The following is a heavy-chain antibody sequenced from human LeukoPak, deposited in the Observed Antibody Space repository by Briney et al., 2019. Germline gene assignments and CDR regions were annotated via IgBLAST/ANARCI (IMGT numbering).Heavy chain of an antibody. Sequence: GGSVTLSCAASGFTVSSNYMIWVRPAPGKGLEGVSCNYSGGSKYYADPVQGRFTISRDNSMHTSDIPMNGLRDDGTAGYYCASLTPSTRALFYYHMDVWGKGATGTVSS. V-gene: IGHV3-53*01. D-gene: IGHD3-10*01. CDR3: ASLTPSTRALFYYHMDV. CDR2: NYSGGSK. J-gene: IGHJ6*03. CDR1: GFTVSSNY.